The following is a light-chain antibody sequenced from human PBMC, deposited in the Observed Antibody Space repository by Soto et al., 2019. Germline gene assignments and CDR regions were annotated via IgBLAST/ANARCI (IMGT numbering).Light chain of an antibody. CDR1: QSVSSY. Sequence: ILLTQSPATLSLSPGERATLSCRASQSVSSYLAWYQQKPGQPPRLLIYDASNRATGIPARFSGSGSGTDFTLTISSLEPEDFAVYYCQQRSNWLWTFGQGTKVDIK. CDR3: QQRSNWLWT. J-gene: IGKJ1*01. V-gene: IGKV3-11*01. CDR2: DAS.